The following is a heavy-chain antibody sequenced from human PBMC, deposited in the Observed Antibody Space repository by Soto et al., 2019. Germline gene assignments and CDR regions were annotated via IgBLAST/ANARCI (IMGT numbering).Heavy chain of an antibody. J-gene: IGHJ6*04. V-gene: IGHV4-30-4*08. D-gene: IGHD4-17*01. CDR3: ARATTVTSSFFYYGLDV. Sequence: PSETLSLTCTVSGGSISNDDFYWSWIRQPPGKGLEWIGHIYYNGNTYYNPSLKSRLTMSLDTSQNQFSLHLSSVIAADSASYFCARATTVTSSFFYYGLDVWGKGTTFTVSS. CDR2: IYYNGNT. CDR1: GGSISNDDFY.